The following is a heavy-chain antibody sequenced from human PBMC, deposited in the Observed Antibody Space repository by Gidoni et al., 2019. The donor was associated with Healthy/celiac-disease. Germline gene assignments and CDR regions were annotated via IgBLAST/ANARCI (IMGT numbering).Heavy chain of an antibody. CDR1: GFTFDDYA. D-gene: IGHD4-17*01. CDR3: AKDRSYYGDYLFDY. J-gene: IGHJ4*02. CDR2: IRWNSGSI. V-gene: IGHV3-9*01. Sequence: EVQLVESGGGLVQPGRSLRLSCAASGFTFDDYAMHWVRQAPGKGLEWVSGIRWNSGSIGYADSVKGRFTISRDNAKNSLYLQMNSLRAEDTALYYCAKDRSYYGDYLFDYWGQGTLVTVSS.